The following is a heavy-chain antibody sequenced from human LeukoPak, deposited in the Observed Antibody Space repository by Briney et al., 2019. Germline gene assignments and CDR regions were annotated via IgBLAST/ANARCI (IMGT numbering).Heavy chain of an antibody. V-gene: IGHV6-1*01. D-gene: IGHD3-10*01. Sequence: SQTLSLTCAISGDSVSSNSAAWNWIRQSPSRGLEWLGRTYYRSKWYNDYAVSVKSRITINPDTSKNQFSLQLNSVTPEDTAVYYCAREGGDLVRGVIGYYYYYMDVWGKGTTVTISS. CDR3: AREGGDLVRGVIGYYYYYMDV. CDR2: TYYRSKWYN. J-gene: IGHJ6*03. CDR1: GDSVSSNSAA.